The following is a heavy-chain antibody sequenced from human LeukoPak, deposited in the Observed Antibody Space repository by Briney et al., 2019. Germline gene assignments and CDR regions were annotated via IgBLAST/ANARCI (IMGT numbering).Heavy chain of an antibody. CDR1: GFTVSSLF. CDR2: ITGGGGT. D-gene: IGHD5-24*01. J-gene: IGHJ4*02. Sequence: GGSLRLSCAASGFTVSSLFMSWVRQAPGKGLQFVSLITGGGGTQYADSVEGRFTISRDNSKNTLFLQMNSLRVEDTAVYYCARGRSTTTIFDYWGQGTLVTVS. V-gene: IGHV3-53*01. CDR3: ARGRSTTTIFDY.